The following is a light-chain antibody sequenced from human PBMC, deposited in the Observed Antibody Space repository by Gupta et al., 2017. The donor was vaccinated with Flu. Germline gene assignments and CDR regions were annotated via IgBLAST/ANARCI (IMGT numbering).Light chain of an antibody. V-gene: IGKV1-39*01. Sequence: IQMTQSPSSLSASVGDRVTITCRASRGIMSYLNWYQQNPGKAPKLLIYGVSNLQTGVPSRFSGSGSGTDFTLTSRRRQPEDFATYYCEQRYNGNTFGQGTRLEMK. CDR3: EQRYNGNT. J-gene: IGKJ2*01. CDR1: RGIMSY. CDR2: GVS.